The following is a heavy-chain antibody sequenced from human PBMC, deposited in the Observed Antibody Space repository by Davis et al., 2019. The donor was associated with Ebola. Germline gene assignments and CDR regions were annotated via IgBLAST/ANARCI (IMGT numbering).Heavy chain of an antibody. Sequence: SETLSLTCTVSGGSISSYYWSWIRQPPGKGLEWIGEINHSGSTNYNPSLKSRVTISVDTSKNQFSLKLSSVTAADTAVYYCARVDYDFWSGYYGNNWFDPWGQGTLVTVSS. CDR1: GGSISSYY. CDR2: INHSGST. CDR3: ARVDYDFWSGYYGNNWFDP. V-gene: IGHV4-34*01. J-gene: IGHJ5*02. D-gene: IGHD3-3*01.